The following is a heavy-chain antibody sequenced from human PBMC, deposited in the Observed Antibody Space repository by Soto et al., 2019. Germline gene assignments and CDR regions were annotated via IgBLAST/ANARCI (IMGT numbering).Heavy chain of an antibody. J-gene: IGHJ3*02. CDR3: ARAPTVTTALDAFDI. CDR2: IYYSGST. V-gene: IGHV4-31*03. CDR1: GGSISSGGYY. Sequence: QVQLQESGPGLVKPSQTLSLTCTVSGGSISSGGYYWSWIRQHPGKGLEWIGYIYYSGSTYYNPSLKSRVTISVDTSKNQCSLKLSSVTAADTAVYYCARAPTVTTALDAFDIWGQGTMVTVSS. D-gene: IGHD4-17*01.